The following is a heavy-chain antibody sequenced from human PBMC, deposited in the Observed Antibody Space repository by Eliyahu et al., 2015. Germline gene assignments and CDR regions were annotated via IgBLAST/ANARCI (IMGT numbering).Heavy chain of an antibody. V-gene: IGHV3-21*01. CDR2: IGSSSSYI. D-gene: IGHD1-14*01. J-gene: IGHJ6*02. Sequence: EVQLVESGGGLVKPGGSLXLSCVASGFTFSXXSMNWVRQAPGKGLEWVSSIGSSSSYIWYADSVEGRFTISRDNAKNSLYLQMNSLRAEDTAVYYCARDLWPEVGGISYYYGMDVWGQGTTVTASS. CDR1: GFTFSXXS. CDR3: ARDLWPEVGGISYYYGMDV.